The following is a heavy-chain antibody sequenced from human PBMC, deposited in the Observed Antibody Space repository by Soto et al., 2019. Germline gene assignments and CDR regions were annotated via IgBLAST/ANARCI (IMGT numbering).Heavy chain of an antibody. CDR2: ISGSGGST. CDR3: ATKLKPTVTTTRDYYYMDV. V-gene: IGHV3-23*01. Sequence: GGSLRLSCAASGFTFSSYAMSWVRQAPGKGLEWVSAISGSGGSTYYADSGKGRFTISRDNSKNTLYLQMNSLRAEDTAVYYCATKLKPTVTTTRDYYYMDVWGKGTTVTVSS. J-gene: IGHJ6*03. D-gene: IGHD4-17*01. CDR1: GFTFSSYA.